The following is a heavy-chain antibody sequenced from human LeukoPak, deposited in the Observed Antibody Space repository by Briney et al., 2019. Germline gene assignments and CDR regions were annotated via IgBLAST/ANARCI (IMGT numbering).Heavy chain of an antibody. CDR1: GYTFTDYY. CDR3: TRGARVGNWFDP. CDR2: INPDNGGT. V-gene: IGHV1-2*02. D-gene: IGHD2-2*01. J-gene: IGHJ5*02. Sequence: ASVKVSCRASGYTFTDYYIHWVRQAPGQGLEWMGWINPDNGGTNYQGRVTMTRDTSIRTVYMDLSRLRSDDTAVFYCTRGARVGNWFDPWGQGTQVTVSS.